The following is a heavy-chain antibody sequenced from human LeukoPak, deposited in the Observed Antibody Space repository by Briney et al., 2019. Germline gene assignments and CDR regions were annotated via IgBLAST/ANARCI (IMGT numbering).Heavy chain of an antibody. CDR3: ARVSAAD. CDR1: GFTFSSNY. Sequence: GGSLRLSCAASGFTFSSNYMSWVRQAPGKGLEWVSIIYSGGSTYYADSVTGRFTISRDNSKNTVYLQMNSLRAEDTAVYYCARVSAADWGQGTLVTVSS. D-gene: IGHD5/OR15-5a*01. CDR2: IYSGGST. V-gene: IGHV3-66*02. J-gene: IGHJ4*02.